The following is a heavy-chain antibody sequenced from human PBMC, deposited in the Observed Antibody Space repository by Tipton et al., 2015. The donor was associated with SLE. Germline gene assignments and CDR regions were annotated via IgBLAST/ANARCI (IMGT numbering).Heavy chain of an antibody. CDR1: GGSFSGYY. D-gene: IGHD1-26*01. CDR2: INHSGST. V-gene: IGHV4-34*01. J-gene: IGHJ4*02. CDR3: AVGERGYFDY. Sequence: TLSLTCAVYGGSFSGYYWSWIRQPPGKGLEWIGEINHSGSTNYNPSLKSRVTISVDTSKNQFSLKLSSVTAADTAVYYCAVGERGYFDYWGQGTLVTVSS.